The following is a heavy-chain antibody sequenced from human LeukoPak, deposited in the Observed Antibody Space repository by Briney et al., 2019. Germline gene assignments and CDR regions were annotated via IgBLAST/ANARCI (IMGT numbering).Heavy chain of an antibody. CDR2: ISSNGGST. D-gene: IGHD6-19*01. CDR1: GFTFSSYA. J-gene: IGHJ4*02. CDR3: VRSSVWFDY. Sequence: GGSLRLSCAASGFTFSSYAMHWVRQAPGKGLEHVSAISSNGGSTYYATSVKGRFTISRDNPKNTLYLQMGSLRAEDMAVYYCVRSSVWFDYWGQGTLVTVSS. V-gene: IGHV3-64*01.